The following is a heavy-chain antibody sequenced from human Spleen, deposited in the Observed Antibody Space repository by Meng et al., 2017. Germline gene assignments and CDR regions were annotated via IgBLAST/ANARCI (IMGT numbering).Heavy chain of an antibody. J-gene: IGHJ4*02. D-gene: IGHD2-8*01. CDR2: LSYTGTT. CDR3: ATMVRQRGDFDC. V-gene: IGHV4-61*08. CDR1: DNSVRNGDYY. Sequence: QAQLQEPGPGLVRPSETLSLTCTVSDNSVRNGDYYWSWIRQPPGKGLEWIGSLSYTGTTNHNPSLKSRVTMSVDTSKNQFSLRLSSVTAADTAVYYCATMVRQRGDFDCWGQGTLVTVSS.